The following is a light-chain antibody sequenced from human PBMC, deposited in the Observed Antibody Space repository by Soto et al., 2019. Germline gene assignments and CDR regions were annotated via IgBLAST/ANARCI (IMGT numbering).Light chain of an antibody. Sequence: QSVLTQPPSVSAAPEQKVTISCSGGSSNLGINFVSWYQQFPGGVPKLLIYENNKRPSGIPDRFSGAKSGTSATLDITGLQAGDEADDYCATWDGSLSVGVFGGGTKATVL. CDR2: ENN. CDR1: SSNLGINF. CDR3: ATWDGSLSVGV. V-gene: IGLV1-51*02. J-gene: IGLJ1*01.